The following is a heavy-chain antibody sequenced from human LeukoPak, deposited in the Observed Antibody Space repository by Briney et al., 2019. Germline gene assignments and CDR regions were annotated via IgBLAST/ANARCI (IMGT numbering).Heavy chain of an antibody. Sequence: GGSLGLSCAATGFTFSDHNMGWMRQAPGKGLEWTSYMSGSGIYYADSVKGRFTISRDNAKNSLYLQMSSLRAEDSAVYFGAKRSLTTGGHAFDVWGQGTLVTVSS. CDR2: MSGSGI. CDR3: AKRSLTTGGHAFDV. D-gene: IGHD1-1*01. CDR1: GFTFSDHN. J-gene: IGHJ3*01. V-gene: IGHV3-11*01.